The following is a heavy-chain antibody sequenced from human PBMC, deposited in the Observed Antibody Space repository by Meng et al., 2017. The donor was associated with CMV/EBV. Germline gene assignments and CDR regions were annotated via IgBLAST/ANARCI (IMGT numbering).Heavy chain of an antibody. CDR2: ISGSGGST. CDR1: GFTFSSYA. CDR3: STDSPISRWSQLVFDY. D-gene: IGHD6-6*01. Sequence: GGSLRLSCAASGFTFSSYAMSWVRQAPGKGLEWVSAISGSGGSTYYADSVKGRFTISRDNSKNTLYLQMNSLRAEDKAVYYCSTDSPISRWSQLVFDYWGQGTLVTVSS. V-gene: IGHV3-23*01. J-gene: IGHJ4*02.